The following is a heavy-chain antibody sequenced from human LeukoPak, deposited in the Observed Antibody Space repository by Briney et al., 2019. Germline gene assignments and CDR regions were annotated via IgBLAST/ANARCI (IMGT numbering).Heavy chain of an antibody. CDR2: IYTSGST. CDR1: GGSISSYY. D-gene: IGHD3-3*01. V-gene: IGHV4-4*07. Sequence: PSETLSLTCTVSGGSISSYYWSWIRQPAGKGLEWIGRIYTSGSTNYNPSLKSRVTISVDTSKNQFSLKLSSVTAADTAVYYCARAKTTIFGVVIMDYWGQGTLVTVSS. J-gene: IGHJ4*02. CDR3: ARAKTTIFGVVIMDY.